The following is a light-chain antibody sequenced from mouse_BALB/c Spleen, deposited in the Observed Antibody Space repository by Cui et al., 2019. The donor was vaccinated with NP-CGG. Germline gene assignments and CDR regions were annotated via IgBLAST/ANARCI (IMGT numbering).Light chain of an antibody. CDR2: GTN. CDR1: TGAVTTSNY. J-gene: IGLJ1*01. V-gene: IGLV1*01. CDR3: ALWYSNHWV. Sequence: QAVVTQESALTTSPGETATLTCRSNTGAVTTSNYANWVQEKPEHLFTGLIGGTNNRAPGVPARFSGSLIGDKAALTITGAQTEDEAIYFCALWYSNHWVFGGGTKLTVL.